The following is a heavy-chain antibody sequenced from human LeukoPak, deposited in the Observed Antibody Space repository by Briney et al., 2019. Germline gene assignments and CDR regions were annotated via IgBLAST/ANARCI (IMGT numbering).Heavy chain of an antibody. CDR3: AFGVTPRGVNY. Sequence: SETLSLTCAVYGGSFSGYYWSWIRQPPGKGLEWIGEINHSGSTNYNPSLKSRVTISVDTPKNQFSLKLSSVTAADTAVYYCAFGVTPRGVNYWGQGTLVTVSS. J-gene: IGHJ4*02. CDR2: INHSGST. D-gene: IGHD2-8*01. CDR1: GGSFSGYY. V-gene: IGHV4-34*01.